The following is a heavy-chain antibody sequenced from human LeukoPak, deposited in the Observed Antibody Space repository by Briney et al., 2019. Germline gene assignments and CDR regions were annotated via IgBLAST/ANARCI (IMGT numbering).Heavy chain of an antibody. CDR3: ARDRQSVAETPFFDY. V-gene: IGHV1-46*01. CDR2: INPSGGST. D-gene: IGHD6-19*01. Sequence: ASVKVSCKASGYTFTSYYMHWVRQAPGQGLEWMGIINPSGGSTSYAQKFQGRVTMTRDTSTSTVYMELRSLRSEDTAVYYCARDRQSVAETPFFDYWGQGTLVTVSS. J-gene: IGHJ4*02. CDR1: GYTFTSYY.